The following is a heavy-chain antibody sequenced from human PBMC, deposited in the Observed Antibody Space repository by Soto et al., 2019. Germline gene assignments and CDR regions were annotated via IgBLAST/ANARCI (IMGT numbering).Heavy chain of an antibody. Sequence: GGSLRLSCAASGFPFSSYAMSWVRQAPGKGLEWVSAISGSGCSTYYAASVRGRFTVSRDNSKNTLYLQMNSLRAEDTAVYYCAKALGPGADYGIDFAGQGTTVTVSS. CDR3: AKALGPGADYGIDF. CDR2: ISGSGCST. V-gene: IGHV3-23*01. D-gene: IGHD1-1*01. CDR1: GFPFSSYA. J-gene: IGHJ6*02.